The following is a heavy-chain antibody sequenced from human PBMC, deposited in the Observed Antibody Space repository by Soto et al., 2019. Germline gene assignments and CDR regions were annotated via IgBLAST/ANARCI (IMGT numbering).Heavy chain of an antibody. Sequence: PSETLSLTCTVSGDSISSGNKYWSWIRQPPGKGLEWIGYIFHSGISYSNPSLKGRVTMSVDGSKNRFSLRLSSVTAADTAVYYCARRISARTYYFDYWGQGTLVTVSS. CDR2: IFHSGIS. V-gene: IGHV4-30-2*01. CDR3: ARRISARTYYFDY. CDR1: GDSISSGNKY. J-gene: IGHJ4*02. D-gene: IGHD6-6*01.